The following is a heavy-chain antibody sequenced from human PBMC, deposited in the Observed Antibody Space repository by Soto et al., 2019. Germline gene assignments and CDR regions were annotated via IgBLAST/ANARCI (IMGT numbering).Heavy chain of an antibody. CDR3: ARDPPGGATIKGLGYYYYGMDV. CDR1: GYTFTSYG. CDR2: ISAYNGNT. V-gene: IGHV1-18*01. J-gene: IGHJ6*02. Sequence: ASVKVSCKASGYTFTSYGISWVRQAPGQGLEWMGWISAYNGNTNHAQKLQGRVTMTTDTSTSTAYMELRSLRSDDTAVYYCARDPPGGATIKGLGYYYYGMDVWGQGTTVTVS. D-gene: IGHD5-12*01.